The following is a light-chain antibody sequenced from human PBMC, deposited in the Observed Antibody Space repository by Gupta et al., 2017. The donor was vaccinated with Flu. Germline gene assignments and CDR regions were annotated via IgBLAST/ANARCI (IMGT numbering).Light chain of an antibody. CDR3: QQRSNCPLA. V-gene: IGKV3-11*01. J-gene: IGKJ5*01. CDR1: QSVSSL. CDR2: AAS. Sequence: LTQSPSTLSLSLGERATRSGGARQSVSSLLAWYQQKPGQAPRLHIYAASNRANGLPARFSGSGIGTEFTLTISSPEPEDFAVYYCQQRSNCPLAFGQGTRLEIK.